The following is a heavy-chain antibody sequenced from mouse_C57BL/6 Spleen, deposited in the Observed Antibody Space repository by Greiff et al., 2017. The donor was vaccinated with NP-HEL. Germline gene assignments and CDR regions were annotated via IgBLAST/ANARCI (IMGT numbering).Heavy chain of an antibody. V-gene: IGHV2-2*01. Sequence: QVQLQQSGPGLVQPSQSLSITCTVSGFSLTSYGVHWVRQSPGKGLEWLGVIWSGGSTDYNAAFISRLSISKDNSKSQVFFKMNSLQADDTAIYYCAREDILLRSAWFAYWGQGTLVTVSA. J-gene: IGHJ3*01. CDR1: GFSLTSYG. CDR3: AREDILLRSAWFAY. CDR2: IWSGGST. D-gene: IGHD1-1*01.